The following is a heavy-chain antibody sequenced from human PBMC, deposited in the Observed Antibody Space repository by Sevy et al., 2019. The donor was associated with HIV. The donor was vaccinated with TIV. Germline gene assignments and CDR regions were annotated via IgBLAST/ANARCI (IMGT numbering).Heavy chain of an antibody. D-gene: IGHD6-19*01. Sequence: GGSLRLSCAASGFTFRTYNMNWVRQAPGKGLEWVSYISSGSSTIYYADSVKGRFTISRDNAKNSLYLQMNSLRDEDTAVYYCARSRGSAFDYWGQGTLVTVSS. V-gene: IGHV3-48*02. CDR3: ARSRGSAFDY. CDR1: GFTFRTYN. J-gene: IGHJ4*02. CDR2: ISSGSSTI.